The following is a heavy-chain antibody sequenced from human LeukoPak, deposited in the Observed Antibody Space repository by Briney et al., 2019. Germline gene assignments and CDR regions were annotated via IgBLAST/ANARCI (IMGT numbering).Heavy chain of an antibody. Sequence: ASVKVSCKASGYTITSYHMHWVRQAPGQGLEWMGIINPSGGSTSYAQKFQGRVTMTRDMSTSTVYMELSSLRSEDTAVYYCARASIIYYYYMDVWGKGTTVTVSS. CDR3: ARASIIYYYYMDV. J-gene: IGHJ6*03. CDR1: GYTITSYH. CDR2: INPSGGST. V-gene: IGHV1-46*01.